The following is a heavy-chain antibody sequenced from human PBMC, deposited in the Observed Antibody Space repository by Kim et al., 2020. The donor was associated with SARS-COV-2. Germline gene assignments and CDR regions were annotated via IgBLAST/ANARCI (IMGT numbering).Heavy chain of an antibody. CDR2: VVSDGSGT. Sequence: GGSLRLSCAASGFTFRTYWMHWVRQVPGKGLVWVSRVVSDGSGTNYADSVKGRFTISRDNAKNTLYLQMNSLRVEDTAVYYCVGGSGISARHYFDYWGQGTLVTVSS. J-gene: IGHJ4*02. CDR1: GFTFRTYW. V-gene: IGHV3-74*01. CDR3: VGGSGISARHYFDY. D-gene: IGHD6-6*01.